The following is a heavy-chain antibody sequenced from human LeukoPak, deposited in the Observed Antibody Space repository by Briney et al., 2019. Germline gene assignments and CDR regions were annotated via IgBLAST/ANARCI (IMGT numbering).Heavy chain of an antibody. V-gene: IGHV3-30-3*01. CDR3: ARGSPYYYDSSGYLDY. Sequence: GGSLRLSCAASGFTFRSYAMHWVRQAPGKGLEWVAVISYDGSNKYYADSVKGRFTISRDNSKNTLYLQMNSLRAEDTAVYYCARGSPYYYDSSGYLDYWGQGTLVTVSS. J-gene: IGHJ4*02. CDR2: ISYDGSNK. CDR1: GFTFRSYA. D-gene: IGHD3-22*01.